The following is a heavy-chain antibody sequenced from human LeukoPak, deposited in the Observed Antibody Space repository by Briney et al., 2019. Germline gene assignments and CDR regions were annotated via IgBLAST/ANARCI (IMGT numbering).Heavy chain of an antibody. CDR2: ISGSGGST. D-gene: IGHD6-19*01. Sequence: GGSLRPSCAAAGFTFSNYAMGWVRQAPGKGLEWVSTISGSGGSTYYADSVKGRFTISRDNSKNTLYLQMNSLRADDTAVYYCAKRGDSSGWSQYDYWGQGTLVTVSS. CDR3: AKRGDSSGWSQYDY. CDR1: GFTFSNYA. V-gene: IGHV3-23*01. J-gene: IGHJ4*02.